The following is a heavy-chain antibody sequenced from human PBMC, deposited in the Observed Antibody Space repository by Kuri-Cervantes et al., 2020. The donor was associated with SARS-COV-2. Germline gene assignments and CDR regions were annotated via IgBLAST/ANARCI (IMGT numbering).Heavy chain of an antibody. D-gene: IGHD2-21*01. CDR1: AFTFSRYA. CDR3: ARDRVGVHDY. Sequence: GESLKISCAASAFTFSRYAMHWVRQAPGKGLEWVAIISYDGSNKYYADSVKGRFTISRDNSKNTLYLQMNSLRAEDTAVYYCARDRVGVHDYRGQGTLVTVSS. J-gene: IGHJ4*02. V-gene: IGHV3-30-3*01. CDR2: ISYDGSNK.